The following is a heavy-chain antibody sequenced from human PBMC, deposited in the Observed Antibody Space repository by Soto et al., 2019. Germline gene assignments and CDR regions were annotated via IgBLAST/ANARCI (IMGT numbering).Heavy chain of an antibody. D-gene: IGHD6-25*01. J-gene: IGHJ4*02. V-gene: IGHV4-4*02. CDR3: ARGETQQQRDY. CDR2: IHHSGST. CDR1: GDSITNSHW. Sequence: PSDTLSLTCAVSGDSITNSHWWSWVRQPPGKGLEWIGEIHHSGSTKYNPSLESRLIISVDRSKNTFFLRLTSVTAADTAVYFCARGETQQQRDYWGQGTLVTVSS.